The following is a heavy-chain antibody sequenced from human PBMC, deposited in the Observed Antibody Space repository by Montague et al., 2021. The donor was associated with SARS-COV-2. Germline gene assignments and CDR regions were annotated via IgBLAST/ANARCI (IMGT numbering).Heavy chain of an antibody. V-gene: IGHV1-8*01. D-gene: IGHD3-10*01. CDR1: GYTFTSYG. J-gene: IGHJ6*03. CDR3: ARASLVRGVIITRVRYSYYMDV. CDR2: MNPNSGNT. Sequence: SVRVSCKASGYTFTSYGINWVRQAAGQGLEWMGWMNPNSGNTGYAQKLQGRVTMTRDTSINTAYMELSSLRSEDTAVYYCARASLVRGVIITRVRYSYYMDVWGKGTTVTVS.